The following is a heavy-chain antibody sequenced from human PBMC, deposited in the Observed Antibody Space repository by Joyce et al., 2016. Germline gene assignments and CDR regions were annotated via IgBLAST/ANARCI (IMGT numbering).Heavy chain of an antibody. CDR1: GGSFRGYY. D-gene: IGHD5-12*01. CDR3: ARGRDYQSAWLSY. V-gene: IGHV4-34*01. CDR2: IHYRGTT. J-gene: IGHJ4*02. Sequence: QVQLHQWGAKLLKPSETLSLTCSVSGGSFRGYYWSWIRQSPGKGLEWLGQIHYRGTTTYNPSLSSRVTISVDSSDNQFSLKLSSVTAADTAVYYCARGRDYQSAWLSYWGQGTLVTVSS.